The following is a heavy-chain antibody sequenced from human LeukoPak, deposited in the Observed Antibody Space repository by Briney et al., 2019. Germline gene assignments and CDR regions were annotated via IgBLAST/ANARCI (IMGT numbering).Heavy chain of an antibody. V-gene: IGHV3-33*01. CDR1: GFTFSSYG. CDR2: IWYDGSNK. D-gene: IGHD3-16*02. J-gene: IGHJ4*02. CDR3: AREIYDYVWGSYRPRYYFDY. Sequence: GRSLRLSCAASGFTFSSYGMHWVRQAPGKGLEWVAVIWYDGSNKYYADSVKGRFTISRDNSKNTLYLQMNSLRAEDTAVYYCAREIYDYVWGSYRPRYYFDYSGQGTLVTVSS.